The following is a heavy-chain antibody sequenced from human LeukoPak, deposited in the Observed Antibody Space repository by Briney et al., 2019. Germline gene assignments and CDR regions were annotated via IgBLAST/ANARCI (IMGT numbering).Heavy chain of an antibody. CDR3: AKSGYYFDY. V-gene: IGHV3-30*18. J-gene: IGHJ4*02. Sequence: PGGSLRLSCAASGFTFSSYGMHWVRQAPGKGLEWVAVISYGGSNKYYADSVKGRFTISRDNSKNTLYLQMNSLRAEDTAVYYCAKSGYYFDYWGQGTLVTVSS. CDR1: GFTFSSYG. D-gene: IGHD2-15*01. CDR2: ISYGGSNK.